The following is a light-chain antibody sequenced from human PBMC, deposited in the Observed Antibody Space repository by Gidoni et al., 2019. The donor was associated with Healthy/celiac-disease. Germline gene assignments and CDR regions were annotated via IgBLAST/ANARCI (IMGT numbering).Light chain of an antibody. CDR2: GNS. CDR1: SSNIGAGYD. V-gene: IGLV1-40*01. Sequence: QSVLTQPTSVSGAPGQRVTISCTGSSSNIGAGYDVHWYQQLPGTAPNRLIYGNSNRPSGVPDRFAGSKSGTAASLAIPGLQAEDDADYYCQSYDSSLSGYVFGTGTKVTVL. CDR3: QSYDSSLSGYV. J-gene: IGLJ1*01.